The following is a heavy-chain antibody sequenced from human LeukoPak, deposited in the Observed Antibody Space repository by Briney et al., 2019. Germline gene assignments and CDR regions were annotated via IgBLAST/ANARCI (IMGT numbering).Heavy chain of an antibody. Sequence: PSETLSLTCAVSGYSISSGYYWGWIRQPPGKGLEWIGSTYHSGSTYYNPSLKSRVTISVDTSKNQFSLKLSSVTAADTAVYYCARHEYSGSYYGLSWFDPWGQGTLVTVSS. CDR3: ARHEYSGSYYGLSWFDP. D-gene: IGHD1-26*01. V-gene: IGHV4-38-2*01. CDR2: TYHSGST. J-gene: IGHJ5*02. CDR1: GYSISSGYY.